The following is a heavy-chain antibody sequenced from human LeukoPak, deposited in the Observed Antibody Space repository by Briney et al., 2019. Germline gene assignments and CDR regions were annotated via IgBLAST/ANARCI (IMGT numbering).Heavy chain of an antibody. D-gene: IGHD2-15*01. CDR1: GFTFSDYS. V-gene: IGHV3-30*02. J-gene: IGHJ4*02. CDR3: AKVRYCSGVNCYPDVN. Sequence: PGGSLRLSCAASGFTFSDYSMHWIRQAPGKGLNWVAFIRYDGKNKYYADSVKGRFTISRDNSKNTLYLEMSSLRAEDTAVYYCAKVRYCSGVNCYPDVNWGQGTLVTVSS. CDR2: IRYDGKNK.